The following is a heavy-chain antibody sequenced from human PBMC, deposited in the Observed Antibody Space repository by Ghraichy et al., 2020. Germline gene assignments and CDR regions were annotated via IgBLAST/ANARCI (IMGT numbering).Heavy chain of an antibody. CDR3: ARVRKGYDGSEQYYFDY. CDR1: GGSFSGYY. Sequence: SETLSLTCAVYGGSFSGYYWSWIRQPPGKGLEWIGEINHSGSTNYNPSLKSRVTISVDTSKNQFSLKLSSVTAADPAVYYCARVRKGYDGSEQYYFDYWGQGTLVTVAS. CDR2: INHSGST. V-gene: IGHV4-34*01. J-gene: IGHJ4*02. D-gene: IGHD3-10*01.